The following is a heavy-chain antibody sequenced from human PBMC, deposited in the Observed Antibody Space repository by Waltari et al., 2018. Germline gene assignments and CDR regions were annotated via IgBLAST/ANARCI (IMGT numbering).Heavy chain of an antibody. V-gene: IGHV3-21*01. CDR1: GFTFSSYS. J-gene: IGHJ4*02. Sequence: EVQLVESGGGLVKPGGSLRLSCAASGFTFSSYSMNGVRQAPGKGLEWVSSMSSSSSYIYYADSVKGRFTISRDNAKNSLYLQMNSLRAEDTAVYYCARDELLDYWGQGTLVTVSS. CDR2: MSSSSSYI. CDR3: ARDELLDY. D-gene: IGHD1-7*01.